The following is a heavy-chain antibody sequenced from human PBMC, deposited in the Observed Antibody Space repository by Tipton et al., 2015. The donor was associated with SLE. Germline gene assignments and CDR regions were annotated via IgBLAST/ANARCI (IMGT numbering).Heavy chain of an antibody. D-gene: IGHD1-26*01. V-gene: IGHV1-18*01. CDR3: AIIVGRPRPFDH. J-gene: IGHJ4*02. CDR2: VSAHGNT. CDR1: GYTFTKYG. Sequence: QVQLVQSGAEVKKPGVAVKVSCKTSGYTFTKYGITWVRQAPGQGPEWMGWVSAHGNTNYAQKFQARVTMTTDASTTTAYMELRRLTSNDTAVYYCAIIVGRPRPFDHWGQGALVTVSS.